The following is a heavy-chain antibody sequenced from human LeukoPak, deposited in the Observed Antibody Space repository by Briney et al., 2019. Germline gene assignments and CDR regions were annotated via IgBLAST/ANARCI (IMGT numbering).Heavy chain of an antibody. D-gene: IGHD5-24*01. CDR2: IYHSGST. CDR3: ARVRRDGYNWVDY. CDR1: GYSISSGYY. Sequence: SETLSLTCTVSGYSISSGYYWGWIRQPPGKGLEWIGSIYHSGSTYYNPSLKSRVTTSVDTSKNQFSLKLSSVTAADTAVYYCARVRRDGYNWVDYWGQGTLVTVSS. J-gene: IGHJ4*02. V-gene: IGHV4-38-2*02.